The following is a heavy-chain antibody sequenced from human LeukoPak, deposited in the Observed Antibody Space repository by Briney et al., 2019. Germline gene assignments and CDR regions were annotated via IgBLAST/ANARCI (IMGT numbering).Heavy chain of an antibody. CDR1: GGSISSYY. J-gene: IGHJ4*02. CDR2: IYYSGST. D-gene: IGHD3/OR15-3a*01. V-gene: IGHV4-59*01. Sequence: SETLSLTCTVSGGSISSYYWSWLRQPPGKGVEEIGYIYYSGSTNYNPSLKSRVTISVDTSKNQFSLKLSSVTAADTAVYYCARSVFWTGYYHFDYWGQGTLVTVSS. CDR3: ARSVFWTGYYHFDY.